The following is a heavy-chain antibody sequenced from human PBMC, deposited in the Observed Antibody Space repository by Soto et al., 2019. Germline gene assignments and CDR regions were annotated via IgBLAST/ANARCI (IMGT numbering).Heavy chain of an antibody. V-gene: IGHV3-48*02. D-gene: IGHD3-10*01. CDR2: ISSSSSTI. CDR1: GFTFSSYS. Sequence: ETLSLSCAASGFTFSSYSMNWVRQAPGKGLEWVSYISSSSSTIYYADSVKGRFTISRDNAKNSLYLQMNSLRDEDTAVYYCAREAGITHYYYGMDVWGQGTTVTVSS. CDR3: AREAGITHYYYGMDV. J-gene: IGHJ6*02.